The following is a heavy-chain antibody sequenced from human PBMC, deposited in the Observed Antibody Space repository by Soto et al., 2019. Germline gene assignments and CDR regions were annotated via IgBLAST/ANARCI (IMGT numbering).Heavy chain of an antibody. CDR2: INSADNT. J-gene: IGHJ4*01. CDR1: GFTFSSYW. V-gene: IGHV3-66*01. Sequence: GGPPRLSSAASGFTFSSYWMHWVRQAPGKGLVWASRINSADNTFYVDSVKGRFIISRDNSKNTVYLQMNSLRADDTAVYYCARGSLYWGQGTLVTVSS. CDR3: ARGSLY.